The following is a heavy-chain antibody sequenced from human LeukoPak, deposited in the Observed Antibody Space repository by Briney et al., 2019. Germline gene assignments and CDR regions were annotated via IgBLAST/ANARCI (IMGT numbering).Heavy chain of an antibody. J-gene: IGHJ5*02. D-gene: IGHD2-15*01. CDR2: IYYSGST. CDR3: AGLVVAATNWFDP. CDR1: GGSISSYY. V-gene: IGHV4-59*01. Sequence: SETLSLTCTVAGGSISSYYWSWIRQPPGKGLEWIGNIYYSGSTNYNPSLKSRATISVDTSKNQFSLMLSSVTAADTAVYYCAGLVVAATNWFDPWGQGTRVTVSS.